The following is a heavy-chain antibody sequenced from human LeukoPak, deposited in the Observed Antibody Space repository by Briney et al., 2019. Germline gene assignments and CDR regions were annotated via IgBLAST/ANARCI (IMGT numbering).Heavy chain of an antibody. D-gene: IGHD3-22*01. CDR3: ARWPASGYYDSRTKYYFDY. J-gene: IGHJ4*02. V-gene: IGHV1-2*02. CDR2: INPNSGGT. CDR1: GYTFTGYY. Sequence: ASVKVSCKASGYTFTGYYVHWVRQAPGQGLEWMGWINPNSGGTNYAQKFQGRVTMTRDTSISTAYMELSRLRSDDTAVYYCARWPASGYYDSRTKYYFDYWGQGTLVTVSS.